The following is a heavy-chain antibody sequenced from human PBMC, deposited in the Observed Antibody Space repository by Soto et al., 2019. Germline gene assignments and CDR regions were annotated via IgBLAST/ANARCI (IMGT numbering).Heavy chain of an antibody. D-gene: IGHD6-19*01. V-gene: IGHV1-69*02. Sequence: ASVKVSCKASGGTFSSYTISWVRQAPGQGLEWMGRIIPILGIANYAQKFQGRVTITADKSTSTAYMELSSLRSEDTAVYYCARGIAVAGNAFDIWGQGTMVTVSS. CDR2: IIPILGIA. CDR3: ARGIAVAGNAFDI. CDR1: GGTFSSYT. J-gene: IGHJ3*02.